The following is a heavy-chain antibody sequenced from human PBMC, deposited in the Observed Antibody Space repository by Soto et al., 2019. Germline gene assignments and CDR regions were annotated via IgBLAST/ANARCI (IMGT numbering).Heavy chain of an antibody. CDR3: ARDQRCDFWSGYYLDYYYGMDV. Sequence: QVQLVQSGAEVKKPGASVKVSCKASGYTFTSYGISWVRQAPGQGLEWMGWISAYNGNTNYAQKLQGRVTMTTDTSTGTAYMELRSLRSDDTAVYYCARDQRCDFWSGYYLDYYYGMDVWGQGTTVTVSS. D-gene: IGHD3-3*01. CDR1: GYTFTSYG. CDR2: ISAYNGNT. V-gene: IGHV1-18*01. J-gene: IGHJ6*02.